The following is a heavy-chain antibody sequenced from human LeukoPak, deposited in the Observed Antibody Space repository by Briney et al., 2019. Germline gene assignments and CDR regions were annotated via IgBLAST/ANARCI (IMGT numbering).Heavy chain of an antibody. J-gene: IGHJ6*03. V-gene: IGHV4-34*01. CDR3: ARARGNVDIVATMGGYYYYMDV. D-gene: IGHD5-12*01. Sequence: SETLSLTCAVYGGSFSGYYRSWIRQPPGKGLEWIGEINHSGSTNYNPSLKSRVTISVDTSKNQFSLKLSSVTAADTAVYYCARARGNVDIVATMGGYYYYMDVWGKGTTVTVSS. CDR1: GGSFSGYY. CDR2: INHSGST.